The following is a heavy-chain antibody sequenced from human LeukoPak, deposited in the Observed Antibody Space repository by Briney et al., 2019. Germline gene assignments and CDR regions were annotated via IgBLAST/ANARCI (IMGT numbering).Heavy chain of an antibody. CDR2: IKGDESAR. CDR1: GFTFSSYW. CDR3: ARDVVGSLDY. D-gene: IGHD1-26*01. V-gene: IGHV3-7*01. Sequence: GGSLRLSCATSGFTFSSYWMAWVRQAPGKGLEWVANIKGDESARHQADSVKGRFTISRDNTRDSLYLQMTNLRGDDTAVYYCARDVVGSLDYWGQGTLVTVSS. J-gene: IGHJ4*02.